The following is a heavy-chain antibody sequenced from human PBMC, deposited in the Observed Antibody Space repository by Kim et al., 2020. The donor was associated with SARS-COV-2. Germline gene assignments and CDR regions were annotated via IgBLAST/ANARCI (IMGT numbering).Heavy chain of an antibody. CDR2: ISYDGSNK. CDR1: GFTFSNYG. D-gene: IGHD3-22*01. V-gene: IGHV3-30*18. Sequence: GGSLRLSCAASGFTFSNYGMHWVRQAPGKGLEWVAVISYDGSNKYYADSVKGRFTISRDNSKNTLYLQMNSLRPEDTTMYYCAKDLYSYDSSGYSPDYWGQGTLVTVSS. J-gene: IGHJ4*02. CDR3: AKDLYSYDSSGYSPDY.